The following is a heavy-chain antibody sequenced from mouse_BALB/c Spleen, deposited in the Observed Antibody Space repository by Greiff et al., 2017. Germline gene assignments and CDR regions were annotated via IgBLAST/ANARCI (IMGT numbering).Heavy chain of an antibody. CDR1: GFTFSSYA. CDR3: ARDGYYGDYAMDY. J-gene: IGHJ4*01. CDR2: ISSGGST. Sequence: EVQRVESGGGLVKPGGSLKLSCAASGFTFSSYAMSWVRQTPEKRLEWVASISSGGSTYYPDSVKGRFTISRDNARNILYLQMSSLRSEDTAMYYCARDGYYGDYAMDYWGQGTSVTVSS. V-gene: IGHV5-6-5*01. D-gene: IGHD2-3*01.